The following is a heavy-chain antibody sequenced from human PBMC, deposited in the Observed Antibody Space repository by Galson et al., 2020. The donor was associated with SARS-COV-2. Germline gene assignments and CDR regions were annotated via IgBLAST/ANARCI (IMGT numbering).Heavy chain of an antibody. CDR3: ASEFSASRVHHMDV. Sequence: SETLSLTCTVSGDSNIFTTYFWGWLRQPPGQGLEWIANVKSNGDTYYNPSLKSRVTISLDTSSGQFSLKLRSVTAADTAVYFWASEFSASRVHHMDVWGKGTTVTISS. D-gene: IGHD1-1*01. J-gene: IGHJ6*03. V-gene: IGHV4-39*01. CDR1: GDSNIFTTYF. CDR2: VKSNGDT.